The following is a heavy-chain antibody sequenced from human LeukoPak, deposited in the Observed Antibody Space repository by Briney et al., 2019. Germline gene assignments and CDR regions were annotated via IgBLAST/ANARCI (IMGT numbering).Heavy chain of an antibody. CDR3: AKTVVAAGTNYYHGMDV. D-gene: IGHD2-15*01. CDR2: ISRSGDST. CDR1: GFTFSNYA. V-gene: IGHV3-23*01. Sequence: GGSLRLSCAASGFTFSNYAMSWVRQAPGKGLEWVSAISRSGDSTYYADSAKGRFTISKDNSKNTLNLQMNSLRAEDTAVYYCAKTVVAAGTNYYHGMDVWGQGTTVTVFS. J-gene: IGHJ6*02.